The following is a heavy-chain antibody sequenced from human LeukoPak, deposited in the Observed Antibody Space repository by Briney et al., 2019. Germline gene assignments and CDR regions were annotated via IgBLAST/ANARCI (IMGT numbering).Heavy chain of an antibody. CDR3: TTLGYHLDS. D-gene: IGHD3-22*01. Sequence: GGSPRLSCAASGFDFGAYEMNWVRQAPGKGLEWVAYFAGSDTTKYYADSVRGRFTISRDNAKKSLYLQMNSLRAEDTALYYCTTLGYHLDSWGQGTLVAVSS. CDR1: GFDFGAYE. J-gene: IGHJ4*02. V-gene: IGHV3-48*03. CDR2: FAGSDTTK.